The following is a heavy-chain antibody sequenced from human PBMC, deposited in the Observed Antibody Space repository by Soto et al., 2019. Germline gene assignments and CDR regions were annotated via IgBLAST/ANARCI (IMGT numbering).Heavy chain of an antibody. CDR1: GFTFSSNW. J-gene: IGHJ4*02. CDR2: IKQDGSEK. Sequence: VGSLRLSCAASGFTFSSNWRSWVRQAQGKGLEWVANIKQDGSEKYYVDSVEGRFTISRDNAKNSLYLQMNSLRAEDTAVYYCARDSDGYNGYDYFDYWGQGTLVTASS. CDR3: ARDSDGYNGYDYFDY. D-gene: IGHD3-10*01. V-gene: IGHV3-7*01.